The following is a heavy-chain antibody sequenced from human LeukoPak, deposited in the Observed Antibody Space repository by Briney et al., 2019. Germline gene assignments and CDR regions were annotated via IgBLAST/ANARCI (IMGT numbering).Heavy chain of an antibody. CDR1: GFTFSSYA. D-gene: IGHD3-16*01. Sequence: GGSLRLSCTTSGFTFSSYALSWVRQAPGKGLEWVSGIRVSGSTYYPDSVTGRFTISRDNAKNSAYLQMNSLKVEDTAEYYCARGGVHYWGQGTLVTVSS. CDR3: ARGGVHY. J-gene: IGHJ4*02. CDR2: IRVSGST. V-gene: IGHV3-23*01.